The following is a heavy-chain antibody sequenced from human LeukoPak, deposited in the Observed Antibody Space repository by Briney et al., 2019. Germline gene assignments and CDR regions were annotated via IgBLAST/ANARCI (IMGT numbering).Heavy chain of an antibody. J-gene: IGHJ5*02. D-gene: IGHD3-10*01. CDR1: GGSINSDSYY. CDR2: IYTTGSP. CDR3: ARDRGITTARGVPSWFDP. Sequence: PSQTLSPTCTVSGGSINSDSYYWTWIRQPAGKGLEWIGRIYTTGSPSYNPSLKSRVTMSIDTSKNQFSLKLSSVSAADTAVYYCARDRGITTARGVPSWFDPWGQGTLVTVSS. V-gene: IGHV4-61*02.